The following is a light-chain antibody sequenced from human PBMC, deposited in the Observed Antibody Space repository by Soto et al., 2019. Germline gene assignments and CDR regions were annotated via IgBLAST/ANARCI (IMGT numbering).Light chain of an antibody. V-gene: IGKV2D-29*01. Sequence: DIVMTQTPLSLCVTLGRPAPICCTSMHTLPHSDGKTYLYWYPQKPGHPPLLLIYEVSNRFSGVPDRFSGSGSGTDFTLKISRVEAEDVGVYYCMQSIQLPRTFGGGTKVDIK. CDR3: MQSIQLPRT. CDR2: EVS. CDR1: HTLPHSDGKTY. J-gene: IGKJ4*01.